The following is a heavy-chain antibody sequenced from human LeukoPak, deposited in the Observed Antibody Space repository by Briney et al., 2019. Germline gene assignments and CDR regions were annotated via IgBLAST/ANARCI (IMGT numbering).Heavy chain of an antibody. CDR3: AKVPRYSSSSGDFDY. D-gene: IGHD6-6*01. CDR1: GFTFSDYY. CDR2: ISGSGGST. J-gene: IGHJ4*02. V-gene: IGHV3-23*01. Sequence: PGGSLRLSCAASGFTFSDYYMSWIRQAPGKGLEWVSAISGSGGSTYYADSVKGRFTISRDNSKNTLYLQMNSLRAEDTAVYYCAKVPRYSSSSGDFDYWGQGTLVTVSS.